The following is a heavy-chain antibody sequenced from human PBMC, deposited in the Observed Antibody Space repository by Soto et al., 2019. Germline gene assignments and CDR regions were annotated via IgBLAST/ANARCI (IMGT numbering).Heavy chain of an antibody. CDR2: LYGRESS. CDR3: ARDGTARPGTY. V-gene: IGHV4-59*02. CDR1: GGSVSRYY. Sequence: PSETQSLTCTVSGGSVSRYYCIWIRQPPGKGLEWIGFLYGRESSSYNPSLKSRVTMSVDTSKNQFSLKLSSVTAADTAVYYCARDGTARPGTYWSQGTLVTVSS. J-gene: IGHJ4*02. D-gene: IGHD6-13*01.